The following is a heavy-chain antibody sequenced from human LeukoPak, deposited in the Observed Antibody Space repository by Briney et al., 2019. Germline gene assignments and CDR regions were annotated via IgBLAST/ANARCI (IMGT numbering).Heavy chain of an antibody. V-gene: IGHV3-74*01. CDR2: INSDGSIT. J-gene: IGHJ4*02. CDR1: GFTFSSYW. CDR3: AKERGVAVAVIDY. Sequence: GGSLRLSCAVSGFTFSSYWMNWVRQAPGKGLVWVSRINSDGSITNYADSVKGRFTISRDNSKNTLYLQMSSLRAEDTAVYYCAKERGVAVAVIDYWGQGTLVTVSS. D-gene: IGHD6-19*01.